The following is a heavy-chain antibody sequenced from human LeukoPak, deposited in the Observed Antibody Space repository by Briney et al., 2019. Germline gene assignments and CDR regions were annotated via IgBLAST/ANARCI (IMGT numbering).Heavy chain of an antibody. CDR1: GFTFSSYS. J-gene: IGHJ6*02. CDR3: ANTPRLYSSSWYYNYGMDV. CDR2: ISGSGGST. V-gene: IGHV3-23*01. D-gene: IGHD6-13*01. Sequence: GGSLRLSCAASGFTFSSYSMNWVRQAPGKGLEWVSAISGSGGSTYYADSVKGRFTISRDNSKNTLYLQMNSLRAEDTAVYYCANTPRLYSSSWYYNYGMDVWGQGTTVTVSS.